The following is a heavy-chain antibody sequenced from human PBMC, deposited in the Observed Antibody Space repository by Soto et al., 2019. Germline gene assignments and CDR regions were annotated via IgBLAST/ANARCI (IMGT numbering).Heavy chain of an antibody. J-gene: IGHJ4*02. V-gene: IGHV3-30-3*01. CDR1: GFTFSSYA. D-gene: IGHD4-17*01. CDR3: ARSHDYGDYVVGGY. CDR2: ISYDGSNK. Sequence: GGSLRLSCAASGFTFSSYAMHWVRQAPGKGLEWVAVISYDGSNKYYADSVKGRFTISRDNSKNTLYLQMNSLRAEDTAVYYCARSHDYGDYVVGGYWGQGTLVTVSS.